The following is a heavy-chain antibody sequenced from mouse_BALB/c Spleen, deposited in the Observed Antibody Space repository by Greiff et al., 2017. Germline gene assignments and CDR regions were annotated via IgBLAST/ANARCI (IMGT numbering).Heavy chain of an antibody. CDR2: INPSSGYT. CDR1: GYTFTSYT. Sequence: SAAELARPGASVKMSCKASGYTFTSYTMHWVKQRPGQGLEWIGYINPSSGYTEYNQKFKDKTTLTADKSSSTAYMQLSSLTSEDSAVYYCARSGDYYGSSPWFAYWGQGTLVTVSA. D-gene: IGHD1-1*01. CDR3: ARSGDYYGSSPWFAY. J-gene: IGHJ3*01. V-gene: IGHV1-4*02.